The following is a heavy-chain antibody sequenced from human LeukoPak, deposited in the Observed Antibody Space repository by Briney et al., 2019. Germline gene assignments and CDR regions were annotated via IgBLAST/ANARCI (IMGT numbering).Heavy chain of an antibody. V-gene: IGHV3-23*01. CDR3: ARDFSGYDYNFDY. D-gene: IGHD5-12*01. Sequence: GGSLRLSCGASGFTFSSSAMSWVRQAPGKGLEWVSRISPSGDTAYYASSVKGRFTISRDNSKNTLYLQMNSLRAEDTAVYYCARDFSGYDYNFDYWGQGTLVAVSS. CDR1: GFTFSSSA. CDR2: ISPSGDTA. J-gene: IGHJ4*02.